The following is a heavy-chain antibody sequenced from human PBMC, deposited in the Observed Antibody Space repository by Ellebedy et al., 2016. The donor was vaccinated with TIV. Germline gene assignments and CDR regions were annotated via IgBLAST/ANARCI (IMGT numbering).Heavy chain of an antibody. J-gene: IGHJ3*02. V-gene: IGHV3-23*01. CDR1: GFTFSTYA. CDR3: AKSHDSSGYHYVGAFDI. CDR2: ISGSGGDT. D-gene: IGHD3-22*01. Sequence: GGSLRLSCAASGFTFSTYAMSWVRQTPGKGLEWVSVISGSGGDTSYTDSVKCRFAISRDNAKNTLYLQMDSLRAEDTAIYYCAKSHDSSGYHYVGAFDIWGLGTKVTASS.